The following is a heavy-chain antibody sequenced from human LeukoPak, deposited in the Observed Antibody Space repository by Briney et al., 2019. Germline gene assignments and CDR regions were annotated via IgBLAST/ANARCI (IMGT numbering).Heavy chain of an antibody. J-gene: IGHJ3*02. CDR2: MWYDGRNK. V-gene: IGHV3-33*01. CDR3: ARVGDMEAFDI. Sequence: PGRSLRLSCAASGFTLSSFCMVWVRQAPGKGLEWVTLMWYDGRNKYYADSVKGRFTISRDNSKNTVYLQMNSLRGEDTAVYYCARVGDMEAFDIWGQGTRVTVSS. CDR1: GFTLSSFC. D-gene: IGHD3-16*01.